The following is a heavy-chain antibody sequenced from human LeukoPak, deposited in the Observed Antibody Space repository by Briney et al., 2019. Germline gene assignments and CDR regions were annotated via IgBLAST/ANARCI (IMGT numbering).Heavy chain of an antibody. CDR3: AKGSYYDSSGYYPGY. CDR2: ISYDGSNK. D-gene: IGHD3-22*01. CDR1: GFTFSSYG. V-gene: IGHV3-30*18. Sequence: GGSLRLSCAASGFTFSSYGMHWVRQAPGKGLEWVAVISYDGSNKYYADSVKGRFTISRDNSKSTVYLQMNSLRAEDTAVYYCAKGSYYDSSGYYPGYWGQGTLVTVSS. J-gene: IGHJ4*02.